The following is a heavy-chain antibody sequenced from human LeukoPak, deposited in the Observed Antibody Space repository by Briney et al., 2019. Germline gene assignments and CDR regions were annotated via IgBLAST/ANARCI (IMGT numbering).Heavy chain of an antibody. J-gene: IGHJ4*02. CDR3: ARVATISGYYFDY. CDR2: IYYSGST. V-gene: IGHV4-39*01. D-gene: IGHD5-12*01. Sequence: PSETLSLTCTVSGGSISSSSYYWGWIRQPPEKGLEWIGSIYYSGSTYYNPSLKSRVTISVDTSKNQFSLKLSSVTAADTAVYYCARVATISGYYFDYWGQGTLVTVSS. CDR1: GGSISSSSYY.